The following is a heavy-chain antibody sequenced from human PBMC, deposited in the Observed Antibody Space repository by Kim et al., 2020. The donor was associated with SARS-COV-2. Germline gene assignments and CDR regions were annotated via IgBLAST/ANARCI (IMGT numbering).Heavy chain of an antibody. CDR1: GFTFSNAW. J-gene: IGHJ5*02. Sequence: GGSLRLSCAASGFTFSNAWMSWVRQAPGKGLEWVGRIKSKTDGGTTDYAAPVKGRFTISRDDSKNTLYLQMNSLKTEDTAVYYCTTDFPAHITMVQGALSWGQGTLVTVSS. CDR2: IKSKTDGGTT. D-gene: IGHD3-10*01. V-gene: IGHV3-15*01. CDR3: TTDFPAHITMVQGALS.